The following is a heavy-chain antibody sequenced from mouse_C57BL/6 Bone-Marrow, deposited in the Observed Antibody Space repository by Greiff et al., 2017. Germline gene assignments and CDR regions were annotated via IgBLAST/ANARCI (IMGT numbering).Heavy chain of an antibody. CDR2: IDPSDSYT. CDR1: GYTFTSYW. J-gene: IGHJ3*01. Sequence: QVQLQQPGAELVMPGASVKLSCKASGYTFTSYWMHWVKQRPGQGLEWIGEIDPSDSYTNYNQKFKGKSTLTVDKSSSTAYMQLSSLTSEDSAVYYCAREEDSTTARRGAWFAYWGQGTLVTVSA. D-gene: IGHD1-2*01. V-gene: IGHV1-69*01. CDR3: AREEDSTTARRGAWFAY.